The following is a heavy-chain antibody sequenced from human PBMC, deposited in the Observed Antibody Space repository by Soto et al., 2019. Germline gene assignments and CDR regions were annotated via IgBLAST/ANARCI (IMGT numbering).Heavy chain of an antibody. CDR3: ARADVTAGTRLDY. CDR1: GGSFSGYY. J-gene: IGHJ4*02. V-gene: IGHV4-34*01. D-gene: IGHD6-13*01. CDR2: INHSGST. Sequence: QVQLQQWGAGLLKPSETLSLTCAVYGGSFSGYYWSWIRQPPGTGLEWIGEINHSGSTNYNPSLKSRVTISVDTSKNQFSLKLSSVTAADTAVYYCARADVTAGTRLDYWGQGTLVTVSS.